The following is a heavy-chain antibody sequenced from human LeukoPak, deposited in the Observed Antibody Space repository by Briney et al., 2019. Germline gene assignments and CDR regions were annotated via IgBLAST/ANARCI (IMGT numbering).Heavy chain of an antibody. Sequence: SETLSLTCTVSGGSISSYYWSWIRQPPGKGLEWIGYIYYSGSTNYNPSLKSRVTISVDTSKNQFSLKLSSVTAADTAVYYCARDYGDYAENAFDIWGQGIMVPVSS. CDR1: GGSISSYY. V-gene: IGHV4-59*08. CDR2: IYYSGST. D-gene: IGHD4-17*01. J-gene: IGHJ3*02. CDR3: ARDYGDYAENAFDI.